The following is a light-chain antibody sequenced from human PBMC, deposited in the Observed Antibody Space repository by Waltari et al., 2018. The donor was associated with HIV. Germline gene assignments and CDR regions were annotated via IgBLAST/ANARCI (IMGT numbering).Light chain of an antibody. Sequence: DIQMTQSPSSLSASVGDRVTITCRASQGISNYVAWYQQKPGKVPKLLIYAASTLQSGVPSRFSGSGSGTDFTLTISSLQPEDVATYYCQKYNSAPQTFGQGTKVEIK. CDR1: QGISNY. V-gene: IGKV1-27*01. J-gene: IGKJ1*01. CDR3: QKYNSAPQT. CDR2: AAS.